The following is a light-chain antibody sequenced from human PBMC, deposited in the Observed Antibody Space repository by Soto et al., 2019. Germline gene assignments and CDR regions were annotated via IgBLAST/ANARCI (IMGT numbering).Light chain of an antibody. Sequence: DIQMTQSPSSLSASVGDRVTITCRASQSISSYLNWYQQKPGKAPKILIYAASSLQSGVPSRFSGSGSWTDFTLTITSLQPEDFATYYCQQSYSTPLTFGPGTKVDIK. CDR1: QSISSY. CDR3: QQSYSTPLT. CDR2: AAS. J-gene: IGKJ3*01. V-gene: IGKV1-39*01.